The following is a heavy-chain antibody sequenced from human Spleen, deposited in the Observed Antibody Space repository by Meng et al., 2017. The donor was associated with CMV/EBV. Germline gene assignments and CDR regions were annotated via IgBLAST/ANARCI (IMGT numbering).Heavy chain of an antibody. CDR2: INPNSGGT. V-gene: IGHV1-2*02. CDR3: ARVGSYGLFDY. Sequence: SCKAPGYTFTGYYMHWVRQAPGQGREWMGWINPNSGGTNYAQKFQGRVTMTRDTSIHTAYMELSRLRSDDTAVYYCARVGSYGLFDYWGQGTLVTVSS. J-gene: IGHJ4*02. D-gene: IGHD5-18*01. CDR1: GYTFTGYY.